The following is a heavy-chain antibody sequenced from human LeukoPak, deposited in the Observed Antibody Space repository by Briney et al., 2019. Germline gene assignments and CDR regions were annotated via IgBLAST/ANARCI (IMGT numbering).Heavy chain of an antibody. J-gene: IGHJ4*02. CDR3: ARDRGAGSSSPYFDY. V-gene: IGHV1-69*01. Sequence: GSSVKVSCKASGGTFSSYAISWVRQAPGQGLEWMGGIIPIFGTANYAQKFQGRVTITADESTSTAYMELSSLRSEDTAVYYCARDRGAGSSSPYFDYWGQGTLVTVSS. CDR2: IIPIFGTA. D-gene: IGHD6-6*01. CDR1: GGTFSSYA.